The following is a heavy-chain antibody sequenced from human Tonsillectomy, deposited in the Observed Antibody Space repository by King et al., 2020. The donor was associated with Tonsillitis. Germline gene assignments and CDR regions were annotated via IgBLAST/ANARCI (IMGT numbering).Heavy chain of an antibody. Sequence: VQLQQWGAGLLKPSETLSLTCAVYGGSFSGYYWSWIRQPPGKGLEWIGEINHSGSTNYNPSLKSRVTISVDTSKNQFSLKLSSVTAADTAVYYCARVRRGITMTPLDPWGHGTLVTVSS. V-gene: IGHV4-34*01. D-gene: IGHD3-22*01. J-gene: IGHJ5*02. CDR2: INHSGST. CDR1: GGSFSGYY. CDR3: ARVRRGITMTPLDP.